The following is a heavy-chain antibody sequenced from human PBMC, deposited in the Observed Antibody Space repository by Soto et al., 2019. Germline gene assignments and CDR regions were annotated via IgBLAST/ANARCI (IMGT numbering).Heavy chain of an antibody. CDR3: ARATYSSSWQYLNYYFEY. V-gene: IGHV1-2*04. CDR2: INPNSGGT. Sequence: ASVKVSCKASGYTFTGYYMHCVRQAPGQGLEWMGWINPNSGGTNYAQKFQGWVTMTRDTSISTAYMELSRLRSDDTAVYYCARATYSSSWQYLNYYFEYWGQGALVTVSS. CDR1: GYTFTGYY. D-gene: IGHD6-13*01. J-gene: IGHJ4*02.